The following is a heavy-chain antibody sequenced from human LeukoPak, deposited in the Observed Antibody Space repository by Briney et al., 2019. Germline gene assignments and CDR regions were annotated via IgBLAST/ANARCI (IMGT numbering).Heavy chain of an antibody. J-gene: IGHJ4*02. V-gene: IGHV3-23*01. CDR3: AKDWIPYNRVFDCYDF. Sequence: GGSLRLSCAGSGFTFSIHAMSWVRQAPGKGLEWVSTIGGGDTYYADSVKGRFTISRDDSQSTVHLQMNSLRAEDTAVYYCAKDWIPYNRVFDCYDFWGQGTLVTVSS. D-gene: IGHD2-21*01. CDR2: IGGGDT. CDR1: GFTFSIHA.